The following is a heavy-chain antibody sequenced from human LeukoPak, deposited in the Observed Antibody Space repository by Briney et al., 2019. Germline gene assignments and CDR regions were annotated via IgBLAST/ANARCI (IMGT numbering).Heavy chain of an antibody. D-gene: IGHD6-19*01. J-gene: IGHJ4*02. Sequence: GESLKVSCKGSGYSFTSYWIGWVRQMPGKGLEWMGIIYPGDSDTRYSPSFQGQVTISADKSISTAYLQWSSLKASDTAMYYCARRGRDSSGWGPLDYWGQGTLVTVSS. CDR1: GYSFTSYW. V-gene: IGHV5-51*01. CDR2: IYPGDSDT. CDR3: ARRGRDSSGWGPLDY.